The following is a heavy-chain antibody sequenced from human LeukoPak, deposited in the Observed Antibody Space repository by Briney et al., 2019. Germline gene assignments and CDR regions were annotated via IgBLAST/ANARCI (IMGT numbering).Heavy chain of an antibody. CDR2: MSYDGSNK. V-gene: IGHV3-30*04. CDR1: GFTFSSYA. J-gene: IGHJ4*02. Sequence: PGRSLRLSCAASGFTFSSYAMHWVRQAPGKGLEWVAVMSYDGSNKYYVDSVKGRFTISRDNAKDTLYLQMNSLRAEDTAVYYCARMNCSRTSCHDSTRALFDYWGQGTLVTVSS. CDR3: ARMNCSRTSCHDSTRALFDY. D-gene: IGHD2-2*01.